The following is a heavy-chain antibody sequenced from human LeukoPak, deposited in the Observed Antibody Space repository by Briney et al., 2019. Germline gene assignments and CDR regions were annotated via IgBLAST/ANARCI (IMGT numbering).Heavy chain of an antibody. D-gene: IGHD3-3*01. J-gene: IGHJ5*02. Sequence: SETLSLTCAVSGGSISSGGYSWSWIRQPPGKGLEWIGYIYHSGSTYYNPSLKSRVTISVDRSKNQFSLKLSSVTAADTAVYYCARGSLGYYDFWSGYYCNWFDPWGQGTLVTVSS. V-gene: IGHV4-30-2*01. CDR2: IYHSGST. CDR1: GGSISSGGYS. CDR3: ARGSLGYYDFWSGYYCNWFDP.